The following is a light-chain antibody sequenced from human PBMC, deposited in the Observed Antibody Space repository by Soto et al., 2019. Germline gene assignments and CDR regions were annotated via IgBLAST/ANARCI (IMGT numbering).Light chain of an antibody. J-gene: IGKJ5*01. V-gene: IGKV3-11*01. CDR1: QSVSNY. Sequence: EIVLTQSPATLSLSPGERATLSCRASQSVSNYLRWYQQKPGQAPRLLIYDASNRATGIPARFSGSGSGTDFTLTISSLEPEDFAVYYCQHRGTFGQGTRLEIK. CDR2: DAS. CDR3: QHRGT.